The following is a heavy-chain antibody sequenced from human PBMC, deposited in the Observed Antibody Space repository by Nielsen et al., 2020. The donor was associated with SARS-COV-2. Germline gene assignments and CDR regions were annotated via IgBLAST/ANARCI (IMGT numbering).Heavy chain of an antibody. J-gene: IGHJ4*02. D-gene: IGHD3-16*01. V-gene: IGHV3-30*18. CDR2: ISYDGSNK. CDR3: AKDGVRRGYFDY. CDR1: GFTFSSYA. Sequence: GGSLRLSCAASGFTFSSYAMSWVRQAPGKGLEWVAVISYDGSNKYYADSVKGRFTISRDNSKNTLYLQMNSLRAEDTAVYYCAKDGVRRGYFDYWGQGTLVTVSS.